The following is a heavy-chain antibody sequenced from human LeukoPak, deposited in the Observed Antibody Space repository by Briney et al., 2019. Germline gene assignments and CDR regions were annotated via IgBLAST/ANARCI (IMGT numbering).Heavy chain of an antibody. J-gene: IGHJ4*02. CDR3: AGWGGSSNY. D-gene: IGHD3-10*01. Sequence: GGSLRLSCTASGFTFSTYWMNWVRQPPGKGLEWVANINPAGDKDTHVDSVKGRFTISRDNAKNSLYLQMNSLRDEDTAMYYCAGWGGSSNYWGQGIVVTVSS. V-gene: IGHV3-7*01. CDR2: INPAGDKD. CDR1: GFTFSTYW.